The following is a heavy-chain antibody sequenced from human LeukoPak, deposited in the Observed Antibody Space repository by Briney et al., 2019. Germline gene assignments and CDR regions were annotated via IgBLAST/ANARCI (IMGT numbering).Heavy chain of an antibody. V-gene: IGHV4-30-4*01. J-gene: IGHJ4*02. CDR1: GGSISSGDYY. D-gene: IGHD3-10*01. CDR2: IYYSGST. Sequence: TSQTLSLTCTVSGGSISSGDYYWSWIRQPPGKGLEWIGYIYYSGSTYYNPSLKSRVTISVDTSKNQFSLKLSSVTAADTAVYYCARVPPGGSGSYYKRGVYFDYWGQGTLVTVSS. CDR3: ARVPPGGSGSYYKRGVYFDY.